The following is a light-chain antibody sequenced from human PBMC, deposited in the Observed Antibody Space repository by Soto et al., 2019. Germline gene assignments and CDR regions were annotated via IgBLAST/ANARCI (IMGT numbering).Light chain of an antibody. CDR1: QSISSY. J-gene: IGKJ4*01. V-gene: IGKV1-39*01. Sequence: DVQMTQNRTSLYACGAQNLTITCRASQSISSYLNWYQQKPGKAPKLLIYAASSLQSGVPSRFSGSGSGTDFTLTISRLQPEDFATYYCQLYDKLPRTFGWGTKVDIK. CDR2: AAS. CDR3: QLYDKLPRT.